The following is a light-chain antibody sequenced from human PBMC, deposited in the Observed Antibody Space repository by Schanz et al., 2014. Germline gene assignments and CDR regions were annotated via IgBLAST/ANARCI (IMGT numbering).Light chain of an antibody. J-gene: IGKJ1*01. Sequence: EIVMTQSPGTLSVSPGERATLSCRPSQSVSSSYLAWYQQKPGQAPRLLIYGASSRATGIPDRFSGSGSGTEFTLTISSLQPDDFATYYCQQYNSYWGFGQGTKVEIK. CDR1: QSVSSSY. V-gene: IGKV3-20*01. CDR2: GAS. CDR3: QQYNSYWG.